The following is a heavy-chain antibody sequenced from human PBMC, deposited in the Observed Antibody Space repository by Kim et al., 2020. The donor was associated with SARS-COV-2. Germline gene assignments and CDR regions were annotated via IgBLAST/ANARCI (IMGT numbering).Heavy chain of an antibody. Sequence: ASVKVSCKASGYTFTSYGISWVRQAPGQGLEWMGWISAYNGNTNYAQKLQGRVTMTTDTSTSTAYMELRSLRSDDTAVYYCAREAPRRDGSGSYYAFDIWGQGTMVTVSS. V-gene: IGHV1-18*04. J-gene: IGHJ3*02. CDR2: ISAYNGNT. CDR3: AREAPRRDGSGSYYAFDI. CDR1: GYTFTSYG. D-gene: IGHD3-10*01.